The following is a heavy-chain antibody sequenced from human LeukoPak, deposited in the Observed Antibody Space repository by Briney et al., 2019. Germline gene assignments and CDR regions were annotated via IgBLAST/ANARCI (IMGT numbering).Heavy chain of an antibody. Sequence: GGSLRLSCAASGSTLSSYTMHWVRQAPGKGLEWVTVISYDGSNKYYADSVKGRFTVSRDNSKNTLYLQMNSLRAEDTAVYYCARDGGGSYYFDSDSDAFDIWGQGTMVTVSS. CDR2: ISYDGSNK. D-gene: IGHD1-26*01. J-gene: IGHJ3*02. V-gene: IGHV3-30-3*01. CDR1: GSTLSSYT. CDR3: ARDGGGSYYFDSDSDAFDI.